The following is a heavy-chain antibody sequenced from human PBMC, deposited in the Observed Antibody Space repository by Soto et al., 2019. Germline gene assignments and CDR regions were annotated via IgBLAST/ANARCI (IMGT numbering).Heavy chain of an antibody. CDR1: GSTFSGDG. J-gene: IGHJ6*03. V-gene: IGHV3-30*18. Sequence: QEQLVESGGRVVQPGRSLRLSCADSGSTFSGDGMHWVRQAPGKGLEWVAEISYDGVRKYYADSVKGRFIISRDNSKNTLYLQMNNLRTEDTALYYCAKGGGTGYDYYHYMDVWGKGTTVTVSS. CDR2: ISYDGVRK. CDR3: AKGGGTGYDYYHYMDV. D-gene: IGHD2-8*02.